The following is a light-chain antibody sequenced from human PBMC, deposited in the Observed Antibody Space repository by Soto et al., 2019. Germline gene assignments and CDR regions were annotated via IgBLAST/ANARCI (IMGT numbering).Light chain of an antibody. CDR2: GAS. CDR1: RSVSSN. Sequence: IVMTQSQSTLSVSPAARASLSGRASRSVSSNLAWYQQKPGQAPRLLIYGASTRATGIPARFSGSGSGTDFTLTISSLQSEDFAVYYCQQYNNWPRTFGQGTKVDI. J-gene: IGKJ1*01. CDR3: QQYNNWPRT. V-gene: IGKV3-15*01.